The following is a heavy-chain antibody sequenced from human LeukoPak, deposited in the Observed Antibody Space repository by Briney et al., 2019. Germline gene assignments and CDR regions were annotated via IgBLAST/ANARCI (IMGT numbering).Heavy chain of an antibody. CDR3: ARRIAGRYYYDSSGYYTAFDI. V-gene: IGHV4-39*07. J-gene: IGHJ3*02. CDR1: GGSISSSSYY. CDR2: IYYSGST. D-gene: IGHD3-22*01. Sequence: SETLSLTCTVSGGSISSSSYYWGWIRQPPGTGLEWIGSIYYSGSTYYTPSLKSRVTISVDTSKNQFSLKLSSVTAADTAVYYCARRIAGRYYYDSSGYYTAFDIWGQGTMVTVSS.